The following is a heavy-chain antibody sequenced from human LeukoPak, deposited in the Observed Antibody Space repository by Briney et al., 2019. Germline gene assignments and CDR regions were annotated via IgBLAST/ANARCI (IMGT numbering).Heavy chain of an antibody. Sequence: GGSLRLSCAASGFTFSSYWMSWVRQAPGKGLEWVANIKQDGSEKYYVDSVKGRFTISRDNAKNSLYLQMNSLRAEDTAVYYCARGAPIYVLYYFDYWGQGTLVTVSS. J-gene: IGHJ4*02. CDR2: IKQDGSEK. V-gene: IGHV3-7*04. D-gene: IGHD3-16*01. CDR3: ARGAPIYVLYYFDY. CDR1: GFTFSSYW.